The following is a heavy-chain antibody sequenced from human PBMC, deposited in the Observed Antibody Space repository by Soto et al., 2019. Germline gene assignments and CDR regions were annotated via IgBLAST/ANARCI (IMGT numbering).Heavy chain of an antibody. CDR2: ISYDGSNK. CDR3: ASSPPTESMLRYFDWLLFPFDY. D-gene: IGHD3-9*01. CDR1: GFTFSSYA. Sequence: PGGSLRLSCAASGFTFSSYAMHWVRQAPGKGLEWVAVISYDGSNKYYADSVKGRFTISRDNSKNTLYLQMNSLRAEDTAVYYCASSPPTESMLRYFDWLLFPFDYWGQGTLVTVSS. V-gene: IGHV3-30-3*01. J-gene: IGHJ4*02.